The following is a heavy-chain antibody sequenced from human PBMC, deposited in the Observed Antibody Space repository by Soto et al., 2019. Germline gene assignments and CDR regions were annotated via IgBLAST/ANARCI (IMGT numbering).Heavy chain of an antibody. J-gene: IGHJ6*02. CDR1: GYTFTSYG. V-gene: IGHV1-18*01. CDR3: ARGGYSGYDRHYYYGMDV. CDR2: ISAYNGNT. D-gene: IGHD5-12*01. Sequence: ASVKVSCKASGYTFTSYGIGWVRQAPGQGLEWMGWISAYNGNTNYAQKLQGRVTMTTDTSTSTAYMELRSLRSDDTAVYYCARGGYSGYDRHYYYGMDVWGQGTSVTVSS.